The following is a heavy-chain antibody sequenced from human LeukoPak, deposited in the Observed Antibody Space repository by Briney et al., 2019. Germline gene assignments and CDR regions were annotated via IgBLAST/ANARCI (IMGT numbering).Heavy chain of an antibody. CDR2: IYYTGSA. CDR1: GGSISSSY. CDR3: ARVHYSGSGLSSYFDY. Sequence: SQTLSLTCTVSGGSISSSYWSWIRQSPGKGLEWIGHIYYTGSANYNPSLKSRVTISVDTSKNQFSLKLSSVTAADTAVYYCARVHYSGSGLSSYFDYWGQGTLVTVSA. D-gene: IGHD3-10*01. J-gene: IGHJ4*02. V-gene: IGHV4-59*01.